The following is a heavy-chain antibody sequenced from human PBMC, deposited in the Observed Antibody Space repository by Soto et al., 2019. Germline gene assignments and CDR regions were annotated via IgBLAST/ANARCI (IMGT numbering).Heavy chain of an antibody. CDR2: IHHSGSS. V-gene: IGHV4-59*01. D-gene: IGHD4-17*01. Sequence: SETLSLTCTVSSGSISTYYWSWIRQPPGKGLEWIGYIHHSGSSNYNPSLKSRVSMSVDTSKNQLSLKVSSVTAADTAVYYCAREGIIDYRTLRPADSWGQGTLVTVSS. J-gene: IGHJ5*01. CDR1: SGSISTYY. CDR3: AREGIIDYRTLRPADS.